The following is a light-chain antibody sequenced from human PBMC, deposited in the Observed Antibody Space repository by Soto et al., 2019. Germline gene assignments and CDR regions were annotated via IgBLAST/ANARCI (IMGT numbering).Light chain of an antibody. J-gene: IGKJ1*01. CDR3: QQYGSSPGT. CDR2: DTS. Sequence: EIVLTQSPGTLFLSPGERATLSCRASQSVRDSYLAWYQQKPGQAPSLLIYDTSTRATGIPDRFIGSGSGTDFALTISRVEPEDFAMYFCQQYGSSPGTFGQGTKVEIK. V-gene: IGKV3-20*01. CDR1: QSVRDSY.